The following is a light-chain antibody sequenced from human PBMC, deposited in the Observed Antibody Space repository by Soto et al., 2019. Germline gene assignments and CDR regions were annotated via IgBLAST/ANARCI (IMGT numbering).Light chain of an antibody. CDR3: QHYLEIPLT. Sequence: DIVLTKSPGTLYLSQGERATLSCRASQSVSSSYLAWYQQKPGQAPRLLIYGASSRATGIPDRFSGSGSGTDFTLTISNLQAEDVAVYYCQHYLEIPLTFGGGTKVDIK. CDR1: QSVSSSY. CDR2: GAS. V-gene: IGKV3-20*01. J-gene: IGKJ4*01.